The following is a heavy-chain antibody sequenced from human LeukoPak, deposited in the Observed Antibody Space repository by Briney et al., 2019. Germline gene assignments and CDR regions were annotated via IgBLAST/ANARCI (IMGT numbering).Heavy chain of an antibody. CDR3: ASDSGSSFDAFDI. CDR2: IYYSGST. Sequence: SETLSLTCTVSGGSISSYYWSWIRQPPGKGLEWIGYIYYSGSTNYNPSLKSRVTISVDTSKNQFSLKLSSVTAADTAVYYCASDSGSSFDAFDIWGQGTMVTASS. V-gene: IGHV4-59*01. J-gene: IGHJ3*02. D-gene: IGHD1-26*01. CDR1: GGSISSYY.